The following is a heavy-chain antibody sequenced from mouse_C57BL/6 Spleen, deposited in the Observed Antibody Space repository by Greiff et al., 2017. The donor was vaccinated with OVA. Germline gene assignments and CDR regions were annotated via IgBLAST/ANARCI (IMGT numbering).Heavy chain of an antibody. V-gene: IGHV1-19*01. J-gene: IGHJ4*01. CDR3: ARGTTVPDY. D-gene: IGHD1-1*01. CDR1: GYTFTDYY. Sequence: EVQLQQSGPVLVKPGASVKMSCKASGYTFTDYYMNWVKQSHGKSLEWIGVINPYNGGTSYNQKFKGKATLTVDKSSSTAYMELNSLTSEDSAVYYCARGTTVPDYWGQGTSVTVSS. CDR2: INPYNGGT.